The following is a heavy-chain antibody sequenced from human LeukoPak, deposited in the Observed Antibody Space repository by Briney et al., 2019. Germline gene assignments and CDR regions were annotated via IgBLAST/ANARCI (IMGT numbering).Heavy chain of an antibody. CDR3: VTAAAGRDENPTS. CDR2: VNQDGSAK. Sequence: QPGGSLRLSCAASGFTFSNFWMSWVRQAPGKGLEWVAIVNQDGSAKHYVDSVKGRFTISRDNAKNSLYLQMDSLRAEDTAVYYCVTAAAGRDENPTSWGQGTLVTVSS. J-gene: IGHJ5*02. D-gene: IGHD6-25*01. CDR1: GFTFSNFW. V-gene: IGHV3-7*01.